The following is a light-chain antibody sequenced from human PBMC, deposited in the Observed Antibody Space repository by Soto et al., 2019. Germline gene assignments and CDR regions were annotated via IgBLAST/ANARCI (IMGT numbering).Light chain of an antibody. J-gene: IGLJ1*01. Sequence: QSVLNQPPSASGTPGPRVTISCSGSSSNIGSNTVNWYQQLPGTAPKLLIYSNNQRPSGVPDRFSGSKSGTSASLAISGLQSEDEADFYCAAWDDSLNVPVYVFGTGTKVTV. CDR1: SSNIGSNT. V-gene: IGLV1-44*01. CDR2: SNN. CDR3: AAWDDSLNVPVYV.